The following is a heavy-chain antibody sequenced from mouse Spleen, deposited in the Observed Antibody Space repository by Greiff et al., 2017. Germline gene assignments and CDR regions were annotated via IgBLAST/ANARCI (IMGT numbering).Heavy chain of an antibody. CDR1: GFNIKDYY. Sequence: EVQLQQSGAELVRSGASVKLSCTASGFNIKDYYMHWVKQRPEQGLEWIGWIDPENGDTEYAPKFQGKATMTADTSSNTAYLQLSSLTSEDTAVYYCNAYDATYYFDYWGQGTTLTVSS. V-gene: IGHV14-4*02. J-gene: IGHJ2*01. CDR3: NAYDATYYFDY. CDR2: IDPENGDT. D-gene: IGHD2-14*01.